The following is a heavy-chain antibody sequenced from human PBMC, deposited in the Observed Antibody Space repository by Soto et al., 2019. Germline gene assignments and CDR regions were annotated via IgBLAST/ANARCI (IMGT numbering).Heavy chain of an antibody. CDR3: ARARTLGDYIGY. CDR1: GGSISSGGYY. J-gene: IGHJ4*02. CDR2: IYYSGST. V-gene: IGHV4-31*03. D-gene: IGHD4-17*01. Sequence: QVQLQESGPGLVKPSQTLSLTCTVSGGSISSGGYYWSWIRQHPGKGLEWIGYIYYSGSTYYNPSLKGRVTLSVDTARNQFSLKLSSVTAADTAVYYCARARTLGDYIGYWGQGTLVTVSS.